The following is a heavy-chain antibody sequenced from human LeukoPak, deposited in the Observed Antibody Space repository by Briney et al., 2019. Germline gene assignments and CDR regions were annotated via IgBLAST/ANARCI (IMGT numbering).Heavy chain of an antibody. CDR3: ARDLLGWELHYFDY. CDR1: GFTFSNHG. Sequence: PGGSLRLSCAASGFTFSNHGMNWVRQAPGKGLEWVSGISPSGDITYYADSVKGRFTISRDNSKNTLYLEVISLTAEDTAVYYCARDLLGWELHYFDYWGQGTLVTVSS. D-gene: IGHD1-26*01. J-gene: IGHJ4*02. CDR2: ISPSGDIT. V-gene: IGHV3-23*01.